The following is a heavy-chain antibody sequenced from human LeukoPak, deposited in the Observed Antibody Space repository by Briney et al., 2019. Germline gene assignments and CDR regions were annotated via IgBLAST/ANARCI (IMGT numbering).Heavy chain of an antibody. CDR1: GGSISSGGYY. CDR3: ARVGRSIVVVTYSYYFDY. CDR2: IYHSGRT. J-gene: IGHJ4*02. Sequence: SQTLSLTCTVSGGSISSGGYYWSWIRQPPGKGLEWIGYIYHSGRTYYNPSLKSRVTISVDTSKNQFSLKLSSVTAADTAVYYCARVGRSIVVVTYSYYFDYWGQGTLVTVSS. V-gene: IGHV4-30-2*01. D-gene: IGHD2-21*02.